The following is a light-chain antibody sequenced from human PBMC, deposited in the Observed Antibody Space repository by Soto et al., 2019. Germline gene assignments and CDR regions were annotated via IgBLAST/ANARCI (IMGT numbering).Light chain of an antibody. CDR3: QHYGNSLLT. CDR1: QTVDSRY. CDR2: GSD. V-gene: IGKV3-20*01. Sequence: EIVLTQSPGTLSLSPGERATLSCRASQTVDSRYLAWYQQKPGQAPGVLIYGSDIRAAGVPDRFSGSGSGTDFTLTISRLEPEDFAVYYSQHYGNSLLTFGGGTKV. J-gene: IGKJ4*01.